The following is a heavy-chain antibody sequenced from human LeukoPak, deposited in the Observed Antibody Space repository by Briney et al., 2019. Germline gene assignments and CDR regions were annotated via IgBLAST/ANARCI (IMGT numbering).Heavy chain of an antibody. V-gene: IGHV3-30*18. CDR2: ISYDGSNK. CDR1: GFTFSSYG. CDR3: AKAFQRGVLITSQD. J-gene: IGHJ4*02. Sequence: GGSLRLSCAASGFTFSSYGMHWVRQAPGKGLEWVAVISYDGSNKYYADSVKGRFTISRDNSKNTLYLQMNSLRGEDTAVYYCAKAFQRGVLITSQDWGQGTQVTVSS. D-gene: IGHD3-10*01.